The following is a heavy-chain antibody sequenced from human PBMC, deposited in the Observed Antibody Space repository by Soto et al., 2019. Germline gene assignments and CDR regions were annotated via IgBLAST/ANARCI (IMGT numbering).Heavy chain of an antibody. Sequence: PSXTLSLTCAVYGGSLSVYYRSWIRQPPGNGLEWRVEINHIGSTNYNLSRNSRVTISVDTSKNQFSLKLSSVTAADTAVYYCARGFYRLFNYWGQGTLVTVSS. CDR1: GGSLSVYY. CDR2: INHIGST. CDR3: ARGFYRLFNY. V-gene: IGHV4-34*01. J-gene: IGHJ4*02. D-gene: IGHD3-10*02.